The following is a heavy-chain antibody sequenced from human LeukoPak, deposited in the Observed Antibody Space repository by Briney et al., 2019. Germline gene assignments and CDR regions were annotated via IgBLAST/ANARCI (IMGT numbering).Heavy chain of an antibody. J-gene: IGHJ6*02. CDR3: VRSYYGMDV. CDR1: GFTVSSNY. Sequence: PGESLRLSCAASGFTVSSNYMSWVRQAPGMGLEWVSSISTSSSHIYYADSVEGRFTISRDNAKSSLYLQMNSLRAEDTAVYYCVRSYYGMDVWGQGTTVSVSS. CDR2: ISTSSSHI. V-gene: IGHV3-21*01.